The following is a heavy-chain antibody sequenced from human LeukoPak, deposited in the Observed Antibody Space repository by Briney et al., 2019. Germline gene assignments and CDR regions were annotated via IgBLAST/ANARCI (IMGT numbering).Heavy chain of an antibody. CDR1: GFTFSSYA. J-gene: IGHJ6*02. V-gene: IGHV3-30-3*01. Sequence: GGSLRLSCAASGFTFSSYAMRWVRQAPGKGLEWVAVISYDGSNKYYADSVKGRFTISRDNSKNTLYLQMNSLRAEDTAVYYCARVRGYCSSTSCLHYYYYYGMDVWGQGTTVTVSS. D-gene: IGHD2-2*01. CDR3: ARVRGYCSSTSCLHYYYYYGMDV. CDR2: ISYDGSNK.